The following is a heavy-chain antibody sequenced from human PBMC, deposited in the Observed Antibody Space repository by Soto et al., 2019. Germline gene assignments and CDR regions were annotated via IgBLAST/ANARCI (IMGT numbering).Heavy chain of an antibody. V-gene: IGHV1-69*06. Sequence: QMQLVQSGAEVKKPGSSVKVSCKASGGTLTNFINYPINWVRQAPGQGLEWMGGIVPNIGTVNYAQKFQGRVTITADKSTGTAYMELSSLRSEDTALYYCARRDTGGFHRYFDNWGQGTLVTVSS. CDR3: ARRDTGGFHRYFDN. CDR1: GGTLTNFINYP. D-gene: IGHD2-8*02. J-gene: IGHJ4*02. CDR2: IVPNIGTV.